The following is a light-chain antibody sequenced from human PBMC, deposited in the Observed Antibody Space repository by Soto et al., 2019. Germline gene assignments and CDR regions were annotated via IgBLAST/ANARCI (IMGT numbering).Light chain of an antibody. CDR3: QQYNNWPPGT. CDR1: QSVNSN. V-gene: IGKV3-15*01. Sequence: EIVMTQSPVTLSVSPGERATLSCRASQSVNSNLAWYQQKPGQAPRLLIFSASTRATGIPARFSGSGSGTEFTLTISSLQSEDFAVYYCQQYNNWPPGTFGQGTKVEIK. CDR2: SAS. J-gene: IGKJ1*01.